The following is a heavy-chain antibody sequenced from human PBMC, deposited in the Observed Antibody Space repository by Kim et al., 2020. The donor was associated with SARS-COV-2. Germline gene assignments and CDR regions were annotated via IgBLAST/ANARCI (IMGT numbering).Heavy chain of an antibody. CDR2: INHSGST. CDR1: GGSFSGYY. D-gene: IGHD3-3*01. CDR3: ARGPRDFWSGYYPYYNYYG. Sequence: SETLSLTCAVYGGSFSGYYWSWIRQPPGKGLEWIGEINHSGSTNYNPSLKSRVTISVDTSKNQFSLKLSSVTAADTAVYYCARGPRDFWSGYYPYYNYYG. V-gene: IGHV4-34*01. J-gene: IGHJ6*01.